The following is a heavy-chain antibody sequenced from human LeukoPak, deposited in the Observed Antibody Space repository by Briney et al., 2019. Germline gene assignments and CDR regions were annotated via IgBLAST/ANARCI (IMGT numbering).Heavy chain of an antibody. V-gene: IGHV1-24*01. D-gene: IGHD2-2*01. J-gene: IGHJ3*02. CDR1: GYTLTELS. CDR2: FDPEDGET. Sequence: ASVKVSCKVSGYTLTELSMHWVRQAPGKGLEWMGGFDPEDGETIYAQKFRGRVTMTEDTSTDTAYMELSSLRSEDTAVYYCATRVPAATRGAFDIGGQGTMVTVSS. CDR3: ATRVPAATRGAFDI.